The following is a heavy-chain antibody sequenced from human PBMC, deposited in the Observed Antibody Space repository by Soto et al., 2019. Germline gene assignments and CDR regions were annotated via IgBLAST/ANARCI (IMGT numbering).Heavy chain of an antibody. J-gene: IGHJ4*02. CDR3: AKDNARITIFGVALDY. CDR1: GFTFDDYA. Sequence: EVQLVESGGGLVQPGRSLRLSCAASGFTFDDYAMHWVRQAPGKGLEWVSGISWNSGSIGYADSVKGRFTISRDNAKNSLYLHMNSLRAEDTALYYCAKDNARITIFGVALDYWGQGTLVTVSS. D-gene: IGHD3-3*01. CDR2: ISWNSGSI. V-gene: IGHV3-9*01.